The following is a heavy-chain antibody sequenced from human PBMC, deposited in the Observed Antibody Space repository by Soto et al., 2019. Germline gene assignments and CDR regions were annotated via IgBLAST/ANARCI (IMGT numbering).Heavy chain of an antibody. CDR1: GGTFSSYA. D-gene: IGHD3-16*02. V-gene: IGHV1-69*13. J-gene: IGHJ6*02. Sequence: SVKVSCKASGGTFSSYAISWVRQAPGQGLEWMGGIIPIFGTANYAQKFQGRVTITADESTSTAYMELSSLRSEDTAVYYCARGYPPPHPQNYYYYGMDVWGQGTTVTVSS. CDR2: IIPIFGTA. CDR3: ARGYPPPHPQNYYYYGMDV.